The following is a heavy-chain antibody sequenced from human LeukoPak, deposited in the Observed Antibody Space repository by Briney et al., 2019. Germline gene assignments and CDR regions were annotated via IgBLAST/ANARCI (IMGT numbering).Heavy chain of an antibody. J-gene: IGHJ4*02. CDR3: ARYCSNNNCHMFDY. Sequence: SEPLSLTCAVYGYSIRSGYYWGWIRQTPGEGLERIGSIYHSGSGSAYYNPSLKSRVTISVDTSRDHFSRELSSVTAADTAVYYGARYCSNNNCHMFDYWGQGTLVTVSS. CDR2: IYHSGSGSA. D-gene: IGHD2-2*01. V-gene: IGHV4-38-2*01. CDR1: GYSIRSGYY.